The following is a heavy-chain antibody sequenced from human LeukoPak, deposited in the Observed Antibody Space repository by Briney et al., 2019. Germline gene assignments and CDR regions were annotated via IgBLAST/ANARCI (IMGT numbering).Heavy chain of an antibody. CDR3: ARGRRWLQLDPSLDY. J-gene: IGHJ4*02. D-gene: IGHD5-24*01. CDR1: GFTVSSNY. V-gene: IGHV3-53*05. CDR2: IYSGGST. Sequence: PGGSLRLSCAASGFTVSSNYMSWVRQAPGKGLEWVSVIYSGGSTYYADSVKGRFTISRDNSKNTLYLQMNSLKPEDTAVYYCARGRRWLQLDPSLDYWGQGTLVAVSS.